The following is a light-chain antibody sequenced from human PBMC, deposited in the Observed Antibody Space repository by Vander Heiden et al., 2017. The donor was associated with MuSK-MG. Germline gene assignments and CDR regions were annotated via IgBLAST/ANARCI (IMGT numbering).Light chain of an antibody. CDR1: QSISSY. CDR2: AAS. J-gene: IGKJ2*01. Sequence: DIQMTQSPSSLSASVGDRVTITCRASQSISSYLNWYQQKPGKAPKLLIYAASSLQSGVPSRFSGSGSGTDFTLTISSLQPEEFATYYCQQTDSTPFYTFGQGTKLEIK. CDR3: QQTDSTPFYT. V-gene: IGKV1-39*01.